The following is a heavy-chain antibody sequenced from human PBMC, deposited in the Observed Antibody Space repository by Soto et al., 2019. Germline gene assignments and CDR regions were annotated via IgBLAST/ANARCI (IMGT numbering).Heavy chain of an antibody. J-gene: IGHJ4*02. CDR3: ARDRDWAFDY. Sequence: PGGSLRLSCAASGFTFDAYWMSWVRQTPGKGLEWVSYIFASSTTIYYADSVKGRFTVSRDNTQNSLFLLMNSLRAEDTAVYYCARDRDWAFDYWGQGTLVTVSS. CDR1: GFTFDAYW. D-gene: IGHD3-9*01. CDR2: IFASSTTI. V-gene: IGHV3-48*04.